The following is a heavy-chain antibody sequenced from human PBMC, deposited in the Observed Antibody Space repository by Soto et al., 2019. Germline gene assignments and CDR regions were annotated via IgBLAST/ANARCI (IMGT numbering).Heavy chain of an antibody. D-gene: IGHD6-6*01. CDR2: IYSGGST. CDR1: GFSVSSSD. Sequence: GGSLRLSCAASGFSVSSSDMSWVRQVPGKGLEWVSVIYSGGSTHDADYVKGRFSVSRDTSKNTVDLQMNRLRVDDTAVYYCGTSSRKDYHFAMDVWGQGTAVTVSS. V-gene: IGHV3-53*01. CDR3: GTSSRKDYHFAMDV. J-gene: IGHJ6*02.